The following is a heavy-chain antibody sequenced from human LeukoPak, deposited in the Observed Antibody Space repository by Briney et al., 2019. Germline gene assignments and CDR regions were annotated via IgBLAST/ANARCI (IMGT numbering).Heavy chain of an antibody. CDR2: ISSSSSYI. CDR1: GFTFSSYS. D-gene: IGHD1-26*01. J-gene: IGHJ4*02. V-gene: IGHV3-21*01. CDR3: ARDRAMEVGAYYFDY. Sequence: PGGSLRLSCAASGFTFSSYSMNWVRQAPGKGLEGVSSISSSSSYIYYADSVKGRFTISRDNAENSLYLQMNSLRAEDTAVYYCARDRAMEVGAYYFDYWGQGTLVTVSS.